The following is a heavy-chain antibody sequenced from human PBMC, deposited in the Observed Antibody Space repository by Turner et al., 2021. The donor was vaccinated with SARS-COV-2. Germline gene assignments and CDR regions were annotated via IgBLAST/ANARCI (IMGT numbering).Heavy chain of an antibody. CDR2: ITYDRSNK. V-gene: IGHV3-30*18. D-gene: IGHD3-22*01. J-gene: IGHJ4*02. CDR3: AKTIGSYYDSSGYYQYFDY. Sequence: QVQLVESGGGVVQPGRSLRLSCPASGFIFSTYGMPWVRQAPGKGLEWVALITYDRSNKYYADSVKGRFTITRDNSKNKLYLQMNSLRAEDTAVYYCAKTIGSYYDSSGYYQYFDYWGQGTLVTVSS. CDR1: GFIFSTYG.